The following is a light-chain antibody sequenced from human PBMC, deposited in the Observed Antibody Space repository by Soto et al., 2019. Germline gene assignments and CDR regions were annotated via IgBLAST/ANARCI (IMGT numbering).Light chain of an antibody. CDR1: QTVDSSY. Sequence: EIVLTQSPGTLSLSPGERATLSCRASQTVDSSYLAWYQQKPGQAPRLLIFAASNMATGIPDRFSGSGSETDFTLTISRLEPEDFAVYYCQQYGGSPRTFGQGTKVEIK. CDR3: QQYGGSPRT. CDR2: AAS. V-gene: IGKV3-20*01. J-gene: IGKJ1*01.